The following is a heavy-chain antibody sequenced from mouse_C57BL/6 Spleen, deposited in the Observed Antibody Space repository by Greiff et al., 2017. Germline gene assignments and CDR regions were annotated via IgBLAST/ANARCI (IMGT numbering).Heavy chain of an antibody. CDR3: ARPRYDGYYYYFDY. D-gene: IGHD2-3*01. V-gene: IGHV1-52*01. CDR2: IDPSDSET. Sequence: VQLQQPGAELVRPGSSVKLSCKASGYTFTSYWMHWVKQRPIQGLEWIGNIDPSDSETHYNQKFKDKATLTVDKSSSTAYMQLSSLTSEDSAVYYCARPRYDGYYYYFDYWGQGTTLTVSS. J-gene: IGHJ2*01. CDR1: GYTFTSYW.